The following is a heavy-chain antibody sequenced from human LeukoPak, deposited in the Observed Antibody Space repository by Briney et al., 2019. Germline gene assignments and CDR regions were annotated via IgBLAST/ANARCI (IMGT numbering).Heavy chain of an antibody. D-gene: IGHD5-24*01. CDR3: ARDRDGYNSIVAIGIFDY. CDR1: GFTFSSYA. CDR2: ISYDGSNK. V-gene: IGHV3-30*04. J-gene: IGHJ4*02. Sequence: GGPLRLSCAASGFTFSSYAMHWVRQAPGKGLEWVAVISYDGSNKYYADSVKGRFTISRDNSKNTLYLQMNSLRAEDTAVYYCARDRDGYNSIVAIGIFDYWGQGTLVTVSS.